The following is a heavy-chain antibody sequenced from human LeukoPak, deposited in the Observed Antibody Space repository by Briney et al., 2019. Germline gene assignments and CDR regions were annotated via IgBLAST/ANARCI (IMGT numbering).Heavy chain of an antibody. Sequence: GGSLRLSCAASGFTFSSYSMNWVRQAPGKGLEWVSSISSSSSYIYYADSVKGRFTISRDNAKNSLYLQMNSLRAEDTAVYYCARDQRLVDGIYYHHMDVWGKGTTVTVSS. CDR1: GFTFSSYS. CDR2: ISSSSSYI. CDR3: ARDQRLVDGIYYHHMDV. J-gene: IGHJ6*03. D-gene: IGHD6-19*01. V-gene: IGHV3-21*01.